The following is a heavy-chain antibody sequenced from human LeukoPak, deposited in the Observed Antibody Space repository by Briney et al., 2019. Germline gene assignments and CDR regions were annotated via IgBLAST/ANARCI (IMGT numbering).Heavy chain of an antibody. Sequence: GGSLRLSCAASGFTFSSYSMNWVRQAPGKGLEWVSVIYSGGRTYYADSVKGRFTISRDNTKNTLYLQMNSLRAEDTAVYYCARDQMPKWDDAFDIWGQGTMVTVSS. J-gene: IGHJ3*02. CDR2: IYSGGRT. V-gene: IGHV3-53*01. D-gene: IGHD1-26*01. CDR3: ARDQMPKWDDAFDI. CDR1: GFTFSSYS.